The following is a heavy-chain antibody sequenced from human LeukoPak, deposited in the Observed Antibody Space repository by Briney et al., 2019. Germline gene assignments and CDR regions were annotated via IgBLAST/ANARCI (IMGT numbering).Heavy chain of an antibody. V-gene: IGHV3-23*01. CDR3: AKPQGGFGWGAYCYYGMDV. D-gene: IGHD3-16*01. CDR2: ISGSGGST. Sequence: GGSLRLSCAASGFTFSSYAMSWVRQAPGKGLEWVSAISGSGGSTYYADSVKGRFTISRDNSKNTLYLQMNGLRAEDTAVYYCAKPQGGFGWGAYCYYGMDVWGQGTTVTVSS. J-gene: IGHJ6*02. CDR1: GFTFSSYA.